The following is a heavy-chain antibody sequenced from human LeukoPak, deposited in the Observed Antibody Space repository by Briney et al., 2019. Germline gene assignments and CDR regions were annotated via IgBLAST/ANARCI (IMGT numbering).Heavy chain of an antibody. CDR2: IYHSGST. J-gene: IGHJ4*02. CDR1: GGSISSYY. V-gene: IGHV4-59*12. CDR3: ARDPLRSHLDY. Sequence: SETLSLTCTVSGGSISSYYWSWIRQPPGKGLEWIGNIYHSGSTYYNSSLKSRVIISLDRSKNQFSLKLSSVTAADTAVYYCARDPLRSHLDYWGQGTLVTVSS.